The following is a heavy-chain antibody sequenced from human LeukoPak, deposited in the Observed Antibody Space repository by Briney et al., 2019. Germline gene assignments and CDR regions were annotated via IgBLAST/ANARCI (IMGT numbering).Heavy chain of an antibody. V-gene: IGHV3-74*01. CDR2: INSDGSNT. CDR3: AGRLSDYYYTVGY. J-gene: IGHJ4*02. Sequence: GGSLRLSCTTSGFTVTNYWMHWVRHAPGKGLVWVSRINSDGSNTNYAGSVKGRFTISRDNARNTLYLQMNSLRAEDTAVYYCAGRLSDYYYTVGYWGQGTLVTVSS. D-gene: IGHD3-22*01. CDR1: GFTVTNYW.